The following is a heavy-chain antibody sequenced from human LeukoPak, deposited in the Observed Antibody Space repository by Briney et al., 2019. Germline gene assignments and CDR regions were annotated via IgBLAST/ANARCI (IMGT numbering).Heavy chain of an antibody. J-gene: IGHJ4*02. D-gene: IGHD2-21*02. CDR2: INPSGGST. Sequence: ASVKVSCKASGYTFTRYYMHWVRQAPGQGLEWMGIINPSGGSTSYAQKFQGRVTMTRDTSTSTVYMELSSLRYEDTAVYYCARTGVVTRVFDYWGQGTLVTVSS. CDR1: GYTFTRYY. V-gene: IGHV1-46*01. CDR3: ARTGVVTRVFDY.